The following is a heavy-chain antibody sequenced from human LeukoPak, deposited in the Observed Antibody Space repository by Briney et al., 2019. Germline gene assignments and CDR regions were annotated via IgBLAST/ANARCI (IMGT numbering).Heavy chain of an antibody. CDR1: GFTFSSYG. Sequence: GGSLRLSCAASGFTFSSYGMHWVRQAPGKGLEWVAVISYHGSNKYYADSVKGRFTISRDNSKNTLYLQMNSLRAEDTAVYYCAKHLGSSGWYDAFDIWGQGTMVTVSS. CDR3: AKHLGSSGWYDAFDI. V-gene: IGHV3-30*18. CDR2: ISYHGSNK. J-gene: IGHJ3*02. D-gene: IGHD6-19*01.